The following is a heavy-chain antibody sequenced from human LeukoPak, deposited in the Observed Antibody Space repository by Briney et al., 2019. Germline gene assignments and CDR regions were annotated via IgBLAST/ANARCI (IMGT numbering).Heavy chain of an antibody. CDR2: ISSSSGYT. CDR3: ARSGSYYRSGSYYSDY. J-gene: IGHJ4*02. V-gene: IGHV3-11*06. D-gene: IGHD3-10*01. Sequence: GGSLRLSCAASGFTFSDYYMSWIRQAPGKGLEWISYISSSSGYTNYADSVRGRFTISRDNAKNSLYLQMNSLRADDMAIYYCARSGSYYRSGSYYSDYWGQGTLVTVSS. CDR1: GFTFSDYY.